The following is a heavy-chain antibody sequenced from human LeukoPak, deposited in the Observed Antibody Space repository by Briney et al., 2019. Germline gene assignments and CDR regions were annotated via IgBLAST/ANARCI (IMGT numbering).Heavy chain of an antibody. CDR3: AKEAIPAAILYYYYMDV. Sequence: QPGGSLRLSCAASGFTFSTYAMSWVRQGPGKGLEWVSAISGSGGSTYYADSVKGRFTIARDNSKNTLYLQMNSLRAEDTAVYYCAKEAIPAAILYYYYMDVWGQRDHGHRLL. V-gene: IGHV3-23*01. D-gene: IGHD2-2*01. CDR1: GFTFSTYA. CDR2: ISGSGGST. J-gene: IGHJ6*03.